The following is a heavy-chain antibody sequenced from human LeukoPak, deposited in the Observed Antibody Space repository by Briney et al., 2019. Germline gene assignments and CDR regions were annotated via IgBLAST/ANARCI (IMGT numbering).Heavy chain of an antibody. CDR2: ISGSGGST. CDR1: GFTFSTYA. V-gene: IGHV3-23*01. J-gene: IGHJ4*02. D-gene: IGHD4-11*01. Sequence: GGSLRLSCAASGFTFSTYAMSWVRQAPGKGLEWVSLISGSGGSTYYADSVKGRFTISRDNAKNSLYLQMNSLRAEDTAVYYCARDETTRTDYWGQGTLVTVSS. CDR3: ARDETTRTDY.